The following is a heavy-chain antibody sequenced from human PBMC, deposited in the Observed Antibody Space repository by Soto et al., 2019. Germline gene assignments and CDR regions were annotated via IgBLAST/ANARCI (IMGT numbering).Heavy chain of an antibody. CDR3: ARVTTVTPIYYFDY. D-gene: IGHD4-17*01. CDR1: GGSISSSNW. CDR2: IYHSGST. J-gene: IGHJ4*02. V-gene: IGHV4-4*02. Sequence: SETLSLTCAVSGGSISSSNWWSWVRQPPGKGLEWIGEIYHSGSTNYNPSLKSRVTISVDKSKNQFSLKLSSVTAADTAVYYCARVTTVTPIYYFDYWGQGTLVTVSS.